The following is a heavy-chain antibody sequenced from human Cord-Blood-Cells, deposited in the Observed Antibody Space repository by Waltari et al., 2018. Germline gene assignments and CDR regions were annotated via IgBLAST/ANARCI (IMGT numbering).Heavy chain of an antibody. CDR1: GGSISSGGYY. D-gene: IGHD2-2*01. Sequence: QVQLQESGPGLVKPSQTLSLTCTFSGGSISSGGYYWSWIRQHPGKGLEWIGYIYYMGSTSNNPSLKSRVTISVDTSKNQFSLKLSSVTSADTAVYYCARENRYCSSTSCYNWFDPWGQGTLVTVSS. V-gene: IGHV4-31*03. CDR2: IYYMGST. CDR3: ARENRYCSSTSCYNWFDP. J-gene: IGHJ5*02.